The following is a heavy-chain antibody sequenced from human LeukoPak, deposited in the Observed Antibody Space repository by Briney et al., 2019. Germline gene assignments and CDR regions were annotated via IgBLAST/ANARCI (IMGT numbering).Heavy chain of an antibody. D-gene: IGHD4-23*01. J-gene: IGHJ4*02. CDR1: GFTFSRYT. CDR3: ARDNYVGNLDY. CDR2: VLYDGSNK. Sequence: GRSLRLSCAASGFTFSRYTMHWVRQTPSKGLEWVAIVLYDGSNKYYPDSVKGRFTISRDNSKNTVSLQMNSLRAEDTAVYYCARDNYVGNLDYWGPGTLVTVSS. V-gene: IGHV3-30*04.